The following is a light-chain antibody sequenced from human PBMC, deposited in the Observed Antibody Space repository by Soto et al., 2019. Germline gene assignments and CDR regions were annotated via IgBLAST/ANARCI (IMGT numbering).Light chain of an antibody. CDR1: QTVSISY. J-gene: IGKJ5*01. Sequence: EIVLTQSPGTLSLSPGERATLSCRASQTVSISYLAWDQQKPGQAPRLLIYDASSRATGIPDRFTGSGSGTDFTLTISSLEPEDFAVYYCQQRSNWPPRITFGQGTRLEIK. CDR2: DAS. V-gene: IGKV3D-20*02. CDR3: QQRSNWPPRIT.